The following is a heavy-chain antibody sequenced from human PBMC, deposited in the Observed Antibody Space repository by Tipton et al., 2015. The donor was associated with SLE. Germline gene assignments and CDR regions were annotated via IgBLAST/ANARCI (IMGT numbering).Heavy chain of an antibody. D-gene: IGHD1-14*01. Sequence: SLRLSCAASEFIFTTYWIHWVRQAPGKGLVWVSRITSDGSRATYADSVKGRFTISRDNAKNTVYLQMNSLRVEDTAMYYCAKDDGNYLAYWGQGTLVTVSS. CDR1: EFIFTTYW. V-gene: IGHV3-74*01. J-gene: IGHJ4*02. CDR3: AKDDGNYLAY. CDR2: ITSDGSRA.